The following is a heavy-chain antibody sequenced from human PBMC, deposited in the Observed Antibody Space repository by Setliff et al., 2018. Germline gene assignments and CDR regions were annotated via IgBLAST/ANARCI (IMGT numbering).Heavy chain of an antibody. D-gene: IGHD2-2*01. J-gene: IGHJ6*02. CDR3: ARERGLGYCSSNSCRYYYYGMDV. V-gene: IGHV4-39*07. Sequence: SETLSLTCTVSGGSISSSSYYWGWIRQPPGKGLEWIGSIYYIGSTNYNPSLKSRVTISVDTSKNQFSLKLSSVTAADTAVYYCARERGLGYCSSNSCRYYYYGMDVWGQGTTVTVSS. CDR2: IYYIGST. CDR1: GGSISSSSYY.